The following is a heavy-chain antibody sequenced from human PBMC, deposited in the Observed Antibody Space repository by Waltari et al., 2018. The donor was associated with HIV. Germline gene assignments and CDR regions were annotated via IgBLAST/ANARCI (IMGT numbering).Heavy chain of an antibody. Sequence: QVQLVESGGGVVQPGGSLRLSCAASGFTFSSYGMHWVRQAPGKGLEWVAFIRYDGSNKYYADSVKGRFTISRDNSKNTLYLQMNSLRAEDTAVYYCAKDGAYYDILTGPAFDYWGQGTLVTVSS. J-gene: IGHJ4*02. V-gene: IGHV3-30*02. CDR1: GFTFSSYG. CDR2: IRYDGSNK. D-gene: IGHD3-9*01. CDR3: AKDGAYYDILTGPAFDY.